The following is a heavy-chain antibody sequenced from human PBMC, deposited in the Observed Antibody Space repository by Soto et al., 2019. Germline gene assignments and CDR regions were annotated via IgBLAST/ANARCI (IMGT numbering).Heavy chain of an antibody. CDR3: ARDLTAHYDFLAARYYYGMDV. Sequence: VGSLRLSCAASGFTFSSYWMHWVRQAPGKGLVWVSRINSDGSSTSYADSVKGRFTISRDNAKNTLYLQMNSLRAEDTAVYYCARDLTAHYDFLAARYYYGMDVWGQGTTVTVSS. V-gene: IGHV3-74*01. CDR1: GFTFSSYW. CDR2: INSDGSST. J-gene: IGHJ6*02. D-gene: IGHD3-16*01.